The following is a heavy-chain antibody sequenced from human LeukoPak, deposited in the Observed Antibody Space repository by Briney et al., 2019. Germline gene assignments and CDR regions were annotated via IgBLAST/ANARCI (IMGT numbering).Heavy chain of an antibody. V-gene: IGHV3-30*04. CDR2: ISYDGSNK. CDR1: GFTFSSYA. J-gene: IGHJ4*02. D-gene: IGHD6-13*01. CDR3: ARDREYSSSFPDY. Sequence: GGSLRLSCAASGFTFSSYAMHWVRQAPGKGLEWVAVISYDGSNKYYADSVKGRFTISRDNSKNTLYLQMNSLRAEDTAVYYCARDREYSSSFPDYWGQGTLVTVSS.